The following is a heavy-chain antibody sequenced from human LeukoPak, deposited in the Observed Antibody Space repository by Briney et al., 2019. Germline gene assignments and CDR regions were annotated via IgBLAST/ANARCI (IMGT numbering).Heavy chain of an antibody. CDR1: GFAFSNYW. D-gene: IGHD2-15*01. V-gene: IGHV3-74*01. Sequence: PGGSLRLSCAASGFAFSNYWMHWVRQAPGKGLMWVSRINTDGSITSYADSVKGRLTISRDNAKNTLNLQMNSLRAEDTAVYYCARAVVVSAIPSDWGQGTLVTVYS. J-gene: IGHJ4*02. CDR2: INTDGSIT. CDR3: ARAVVVSAIPSD.